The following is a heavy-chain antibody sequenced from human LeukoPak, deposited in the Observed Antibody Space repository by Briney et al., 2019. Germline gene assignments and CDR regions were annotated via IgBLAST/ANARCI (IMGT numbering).Heavy chain of an antibody. Sequence: SETLSLTCAVYGGSFSGYYWSWIRQPPGKGLEWIGEINHSGSTNYNPSLKSRVTISVDTSKNQFSLKLSSVTAADTAVYYCARGLDSMVRGVIRYFDYWGQGTLVTVSS. CDR1: GGSFSGYY. CDR2: INHSGST. D-gene: IGHD3-10*01. J-gene: IGHJ4*02. CDR3: ARGLDSMVRGVIRYFDY. V-gene: IGHV4-34*01.